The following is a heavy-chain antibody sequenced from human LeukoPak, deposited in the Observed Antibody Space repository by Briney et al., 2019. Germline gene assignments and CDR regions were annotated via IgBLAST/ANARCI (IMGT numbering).Heavy chain of an antibody. D-gene: IGHD6-19*01. J-gene: IGHJ4*02. CDR3: ARHRVEISGWYPFDY. V-gene: IGHV1-2*02. CDR2: INPNSGGT. CDR1: GYTFTGYY. Sequence: GASVKVSCKASGYTFTGYYMHWVRQAPGQGREWMGWINPNSGGTNYAQKFQGRVTMTRDTSISTAYMELSRLRSDDTAVYYCARHRVEISGWYPFDYWGQGTLVTVSS.